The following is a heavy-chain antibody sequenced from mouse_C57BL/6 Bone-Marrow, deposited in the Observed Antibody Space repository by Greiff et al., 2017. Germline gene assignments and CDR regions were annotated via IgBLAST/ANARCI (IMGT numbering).Heavy chain of an antibody. J-gene: IGHJ4*01. CDR3: ARGLDYGLTDYAMDY. Sequence: DVQLVESGPGLVKPSQSLSLTCSVTGYSITSGYYWNWIRQFPGNKLEWMGYISYDGSNNYNPSLKNRISITRDTSKNQFFLKLNSVTTEDTATYYCARGLDYGLTDYAMDYWGQGTSVTVSS. CDR1: GYSITSGYY. D-gene: IGHD1-1*02. V-gene: IGHV3-6*01. CDR2: ISYDGSN.